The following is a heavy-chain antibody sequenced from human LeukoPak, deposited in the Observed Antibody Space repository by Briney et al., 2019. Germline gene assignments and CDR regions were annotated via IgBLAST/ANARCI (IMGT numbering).Heavy chain of an antibody. D-gene: IGHD2-15*01. V-gene: IGHV3-7*01. J-gene: IGHJ4*02. CDR2: IKQDGSEK. CDR3: ARERAIAGSCYDY. CDR1: GFTFSSYW. Sequence: PGWALRLSCAASGFTFSSYWMSWVRQAPGKGLEWVANIKQDGSEKYYVDSVKGRFTISRDNAKNSLYLQMNSLRAEDTAVYYCARERAIAGSCYDYWGQGTLVTVSS.